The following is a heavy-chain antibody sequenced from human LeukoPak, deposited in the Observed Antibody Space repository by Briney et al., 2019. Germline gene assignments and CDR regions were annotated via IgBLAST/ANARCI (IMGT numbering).Heavy chain of an antibody. CDR3: ARHDGSSLPFDY. CDR2: IFYGGST. J-gene: IGHJ4*02. Sequence: SETLSLTCTVSGGSISPYYWSWIRQPPGKGLEWIGYIFYGGSTNYNPSLKSRVTISVDTSKNQFSLKLSSVTAADTAVYFCARHDGSSLPFDYWGQGTLSPSPQ. V-gene: IGHV4-59*08. D-gene: IGHD6-13*01. CDR1: GGSISPYY.